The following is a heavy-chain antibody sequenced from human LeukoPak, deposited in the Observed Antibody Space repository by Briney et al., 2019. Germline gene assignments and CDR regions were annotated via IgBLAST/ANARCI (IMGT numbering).Heavy chain of an antibody. J-gene: IGHJ4*02. CDR1: GGSISSYY. CDR3: ARSRWAAVGY. CDR2: IYYSGST. V-gene: IGHV4-59*01. Sequence: SETLSLTCTVSGGSISSYYWSWIRQPPGKGLEWIGYIYYSGSTNYNPSLKSRVTISVDTSKNQFSLKLSSVTAADTAVYYCARSRWAAVGYWGQGTLVTVSS. D-gene: IGHD5-24*01.